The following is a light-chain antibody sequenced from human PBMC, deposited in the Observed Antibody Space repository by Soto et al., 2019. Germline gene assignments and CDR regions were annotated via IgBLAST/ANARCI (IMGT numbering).Light chain of an antibody. CDR2: AAS. CDR3: QQYGGSRYT. J-gene: IGKJ2*01. CDR1: QVVSSNY. Sequence: EIVLTQSPGTLSLSPGERATLSCGASQVVSSNYLAWYQQRGGLAPRLLIYAASRMATGIPDRFSGSGSGTDFTLTISRLEPEDFAVYYCQQYGGSRYTFGQGTKLEIK. V-gene: IGKV3-20*01.